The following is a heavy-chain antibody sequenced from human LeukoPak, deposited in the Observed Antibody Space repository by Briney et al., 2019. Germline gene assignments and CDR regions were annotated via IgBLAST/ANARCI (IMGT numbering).Heavy chain of an antibody. V-gene: IGHV1-2*02. CDR2: INPNSGGT. D-gene: IGHD2-2*01. CDR3: ARANALYCSSTSCLFDY. Sequence: ASVKVSCKASGYTLTDYYIHWVPQAPGQGLEWMAWINPNSGGTYYAQYFHDRITLTRDTSISTAYMELSRLRSDDTAIYYCARANALYCSSTSCLFDYWGQGTLVTVSS. J-gene: IGHJ4*02. CDR1: GYTLTDYY.